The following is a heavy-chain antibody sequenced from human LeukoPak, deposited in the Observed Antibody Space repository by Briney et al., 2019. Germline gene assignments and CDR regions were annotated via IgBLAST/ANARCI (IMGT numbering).Heavy chain of an antibody. CDR3: ARDWWYQLLYFQH. Sequence: ASVKVSCKASGYTFTGYYMHWVRQAPGQGLEWMGRINPNSGGTNYAQKFQGRVTMTRDTSISTAYMELRSLRSDDTAVYYRARDWWYQLLYFQHWGQGTLVTVSS. CDR1: GYTFTGYY. V-gene: IGHV1-2*06. J-gene: IGHJ1*01. D-gene: IGHD2-2*01. CDR2: INPNSGGT.